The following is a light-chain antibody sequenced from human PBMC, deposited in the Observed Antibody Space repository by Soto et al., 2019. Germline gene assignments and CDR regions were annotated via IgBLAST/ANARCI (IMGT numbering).Light chain of an antibody. CDR1: QSVSSY. V-gene: IGKV3-11*01. Sequence: EIVLTQSPATLSLSPGERATLPCRASQSVSSYLAGYQQKPGQAPRLLIYDASNRATGIPARFSASGSGKDFTLTISSLEPEDFAVYYCQQRSNWPPLTFGGGTKVEIK. CDR2: DAS. CDR3: QQRSNWPPLT. J-gene: IGKJ4*01.